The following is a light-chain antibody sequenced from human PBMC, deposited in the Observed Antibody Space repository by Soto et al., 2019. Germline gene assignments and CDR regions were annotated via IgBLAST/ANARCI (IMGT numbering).Light chain of an antibody. J-gene: IGKJ4*01. CDR2: GAS. CDR1: QSISSY. Sequence: DIQLTQSPSSLSASVGDRVTITCRASQSISSYLDWYQQKPGKAPSLMIYGASSLQSGVPSRFSGSGSGTDFTLTISSLQPEDCATYYCQQSNNFPLTFGGGTKVEIK. V-gene: IGKV1-39*01. CDR3: QQSNNFPLT.